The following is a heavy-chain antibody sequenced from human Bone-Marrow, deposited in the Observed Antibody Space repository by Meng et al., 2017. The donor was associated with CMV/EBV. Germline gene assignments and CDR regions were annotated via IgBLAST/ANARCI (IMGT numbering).Heavy chain of an antibody. D-gene: IGHD6-19*01. CDR1: GYTFTSYY. V-gene: IGHV1-46*01. Sequence: QLVQSGAEVKKPGASVKVSCKASGYTFTSYYMHWVRQAPGQGLEWMGIINPSGGSTSYAQKFQGRVTMTRDTSTSTVYMELSSLRSEDTAVYYCARSRGYSSGWYLWWFDPWGQGTLVTVSS. CDR2: INPSGGST. CDR3: ARSRGYSSGWYLWWFDP. J-gene: IGHJ5*02.